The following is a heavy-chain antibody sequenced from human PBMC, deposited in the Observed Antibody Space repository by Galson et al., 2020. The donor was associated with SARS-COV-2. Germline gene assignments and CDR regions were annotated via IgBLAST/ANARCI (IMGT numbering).Heavy chain of an antibody. CDR2: TYYRSRWYN. CDR1: GDSVSSNSAA. CDR3: AREAYYYDSSGDFKAFDI. D-gene: IGHD3-22*01. Sequence: SQTLSLTCAISGDSVSSNSAAWNWIRQSPSRGLEWVGRTYYRSRWYNDYAVSVKSRIIIEPDTSKNQFSLQLNSVTPEDTAVYYCAREAYYYDSSGDFKAFDIWGQGTMVTVSS. J-gene: IGHJ3*02. V-gene: IGHV6-1*01.